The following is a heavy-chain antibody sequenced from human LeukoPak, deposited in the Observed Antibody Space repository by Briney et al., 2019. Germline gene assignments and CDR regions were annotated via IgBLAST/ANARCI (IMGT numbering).Heavy chain of an antibody. V-gene: IGHV4-34*01. CDR1: GGSFSGYY. D-gene: IGHD3-22*01. J-gene: IGHJ5*02. Sequence: SETLSLTCAVYGGSFSGYYWSWIRQPPGKGLEWIGEINHSGSTNYNPSLKSRVTISVDTSKNQFSLKLSSVTAADTAVYYCGRNILYDRPLPAWGQGTLVTVSS. CDR2: INHSGST. CDR3: GRNILYDRPLPA.